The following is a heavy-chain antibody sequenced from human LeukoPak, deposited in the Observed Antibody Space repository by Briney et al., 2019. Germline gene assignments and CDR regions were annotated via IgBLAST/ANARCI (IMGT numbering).Heavy chain of an antibody. CDR1: GFTFSSYG. D-gene: IGHD3-10*01. CDR2: ISYDGSNK. Sequence: GGSLRLSCAASGFTFSSYGMQWLRQAPGKGLEWVAVISYDGSNKYYADSVKGRFTISRDNSKNTLYLQMNSLRAEDTAVYYCAKDNFWFDDLDYWGQGTLVTVSS. J-gene: IGHJ4*02. V-gene: IGHV3-30*18. CDR3: AKDNFWFDDLDY.